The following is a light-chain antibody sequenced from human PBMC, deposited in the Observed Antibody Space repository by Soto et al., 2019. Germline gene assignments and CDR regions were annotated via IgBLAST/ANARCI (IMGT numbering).Light chain of an antibody. Sequence: SYELTQPPSVSVAPGQTARFTCGGDNLGSKRVHWYQQKPGQAPVLVVYEDTDRPSGIPERFSGSNSGNTATLTISRVEAGDEADYYCQVWDSTSDHPAFGGGTKLTVL. V-gene: IGLV3-21*02. CDR3: QVWDSTSDHPA. J-gene: IGLJ2*01. CDR1: NLGSKR. CDR2: EDT.